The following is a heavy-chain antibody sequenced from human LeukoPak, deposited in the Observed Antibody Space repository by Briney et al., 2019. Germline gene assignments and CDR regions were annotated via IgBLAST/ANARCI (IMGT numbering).Heavy chain of an antibody. V-gene: IGHV3-13*01. CDR3: ARGREMGDAFDI. CDR1: GFTFSSYD. D-gene: IGHD5-24*01. J-gene: IGHJ3*02. CDR2: IGTAGDT. Sequence: PGGSLRLSCAASGFTFSSYDMHWVRQATGKGLEWVSAIGTAGDTYYPGSVKGRFTISRENAKNSLYLQMNSLRAGDTAVYYCARGREMGDAFDIWGQGTMVTVSS.